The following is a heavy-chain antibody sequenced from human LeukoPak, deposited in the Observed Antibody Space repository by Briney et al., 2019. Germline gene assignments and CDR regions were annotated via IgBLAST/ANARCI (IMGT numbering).Heavy chain of an antibody. D-gene: IGHD5-12*01. CDR3: ARARIDIVATIGGNYYYYYYMDV. Sequence: SETLSLTCAVYGGSFSGYYWSWIRQPPGKGLEWIGEINHSGSTNYNPSLKSRVTISVDTSKNQSSLKLSSVTAADTAVYYCARARIDIVATIGGNYYYYYYMDVWGKGTTVTVSS. J-gene: IGHJ6*03. CDR2: INHSGST. CDR1: GGSFSGYY. V-gene: IGHV4-34*01.